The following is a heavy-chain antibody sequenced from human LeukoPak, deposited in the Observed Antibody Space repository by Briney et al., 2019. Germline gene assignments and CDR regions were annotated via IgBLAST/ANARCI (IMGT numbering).Heavy chain of an antibody. CDR2: ISGSDAIT. Sequence: GGSLRLSCAGSGFTFSNYTMSWVRQAPGKGLEWVSAISGSDAITYYAGSVRGRFTISRDNSKTTLYLQMNSLRAEDTAVYYCAKGRGANSVGLLDYWGQGTLVTVSS. CDR3: AKGRGANSVGLLDY. V-gene: IGHV3-23*01. D-gene: IGHD4/OR15-4a*01. CDR1: GFTFSNYT. J-gene: IGHJ4*02.